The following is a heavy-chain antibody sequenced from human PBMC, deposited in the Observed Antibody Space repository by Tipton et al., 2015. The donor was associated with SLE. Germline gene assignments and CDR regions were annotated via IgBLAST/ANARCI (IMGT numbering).Heavy chain of an antibody. D-gene: IGHD2-15*01. CDR3: ARGWSDVGYSPSPYGY. Sequence: QVQLVQSGAEVKKTGSSVKVSCKASGDTFSNYAINWVRQAPGQGLEWMGGITPIFATANYAQMFQGRVTITTDETTSTAYMDLSSLRPDDSAVYYGARGWSDVGYSPSPYGYRGQGTLVTVSS. J-gene: IGHJ4*02. V-gene: IGHV1-69*01. CDR1: GDTFSNYA. CDR2: ITPIFATA.